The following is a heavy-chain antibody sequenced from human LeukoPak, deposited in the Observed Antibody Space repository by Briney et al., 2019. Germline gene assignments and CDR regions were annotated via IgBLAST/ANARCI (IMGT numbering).Heavy chain of an antibody. CDR3: AKDSRYSGSLNDAFDM. V-gene: IGHV3-23*01. CDR1: GFTFSSYA. J-gene: IGHJ3*02. CDR2: LSGSGGST. Sequence: GGSLRLSCAASGFTFSSYAMSWVRQAPGKGLEWVSGLSGSGGSTYYTDSVKGRFTISRDNSNNTLYLQMNTLRVEDTAVYYCAKDSRYSGSLNDAFDMRGQGTIVIVSS. D-gene: IGHD1-26*01.